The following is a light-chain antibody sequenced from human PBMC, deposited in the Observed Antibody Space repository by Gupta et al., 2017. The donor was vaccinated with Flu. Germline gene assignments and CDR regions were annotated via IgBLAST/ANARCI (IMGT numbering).Light chain of an antibody. CDR3: SSYAGSNKSPWV. V-gene: IGLV2-8*01. CDR1: SSDVGGDSY. CDR2: EVI. J-gene: IGLJ3*02. Sequence: QSALTPPPSASGSPGQSVTIPCTGTSSDVGGDSYVSWYKQHPGKATNLMIYEVIKRPSGVPDRFSGSKSGNTASLTVPGLQAEDEADDYCSSYAGSNKSPWVFGGGTKLTVL.